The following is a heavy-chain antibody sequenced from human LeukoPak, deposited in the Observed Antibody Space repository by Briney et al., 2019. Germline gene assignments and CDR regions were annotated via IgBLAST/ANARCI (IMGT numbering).Heavy chain of an antibody. CDR2: IYYSGST. CDR1: GGSISSSSYY. CDR3: ASDMTTVTTVDY. J-gene: IGHJ4*02. D-gene: IGHD4-17*01. V-gene: IGHV4-39*07. Sequence: SETLSLTCTVSGGSISSSSYYWGWIRQPPGKGLEWIGSIYYSGSTYYNPSLKSRVAISADRSKNQFSLKLNSVTAADTAMYYCASDMTTVTTVDYWGQGTLVTVSS.